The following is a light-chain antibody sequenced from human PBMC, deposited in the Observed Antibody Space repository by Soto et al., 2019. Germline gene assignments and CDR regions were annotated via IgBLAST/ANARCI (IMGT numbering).Light chain of an antibody. CDR3: TSPTPGSLYV. V-gene: IGLV2-14*01. CDR2: MVS. CDR1: SSDVGNYHY. Sequence: QSVLTQPASVSGSPGQSITISCTGTSSDVGNYHYVSWYQQYPGRVPKLLIYMVSNRPSGVSNRFSCSKSGNTASLTISGLQAEDEADYFCTSPTPGSLYVFGTGTKVTVL. J-gene: IGLJ1*01.